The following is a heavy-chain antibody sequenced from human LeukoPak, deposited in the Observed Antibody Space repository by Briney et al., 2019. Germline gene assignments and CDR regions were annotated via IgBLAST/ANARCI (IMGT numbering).Heavy chain of an antibody. Sequence: ASVKVSCKASGGTFSSYAISWVRRAPGQGLEWMGGIIPIFGTANYAQKFQGRVTITADESTSTAYMELSSLRSEDTAVYYCARDGEYYYDSSGYSAYFDYWGQGTLVTVSS. D-gene: IGHD3-22*01. J-gene: IGHJ4*02. CDR2: IIPIFGTA. V-gene: IGHV1-69*13. CDR1: GGTFSSYA. CDR3: ARDGEYYYDSSGYSAYFDY.